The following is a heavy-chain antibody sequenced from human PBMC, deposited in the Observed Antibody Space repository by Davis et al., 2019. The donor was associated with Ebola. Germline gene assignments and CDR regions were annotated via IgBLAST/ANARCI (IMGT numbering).Heavy chain of an antibody. Sequence: PGGSLRLSCAASGFTFSSYGMHWVRQAPGKGLEWVAVIWYDGSNKYYADSVKGRFTISRDNSKNTLYLQMNSLRAEDTAVYYCARDLANYDIPPYGMDVWGQGTTVTVSS. J-gene: IGHJ6*02. V-gene: IGHV3-33*01. D-gene: IGHD3-9*01. CDR1: GFTFSSYG. CDR2: IWYDGSNK. CDR3: ARDLANYDIPPYGMDV.